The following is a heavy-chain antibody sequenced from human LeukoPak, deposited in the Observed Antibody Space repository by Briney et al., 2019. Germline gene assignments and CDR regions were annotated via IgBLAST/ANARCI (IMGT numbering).Heavy chain of an antibody. CDR2: ICPRGGI. CDR1: GDSISNNNC. Sequence: SETLSLTCAVFGDSISNNNCYSWVRQSPGKGLEWIGEICPRGGINYNPSLRSRVRITGDRPKNQFSLYVISVTAADSAIYYCARNGGFDQDVWGQGTTVTVSS. D-gene: IGHD4-23*01. CDR3: ARNGGFDQDV. V-gene: IGHV4-4*02. J-gene: IGHJ6*02.